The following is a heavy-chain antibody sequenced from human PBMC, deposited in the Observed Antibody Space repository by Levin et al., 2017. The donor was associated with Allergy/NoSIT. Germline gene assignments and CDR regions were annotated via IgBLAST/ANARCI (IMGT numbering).Heavy chain of an antibody. V-gene: IGHV3-33*01. CDR1: GFTFTSYG. CDR3: VRLGSGWCLDY. J-gene: IGHJ4*02. D-gene: IGHD6-19*01. CDR2: IWYDGSKK. Sequence: GGSLRLSCAASGFTFTSYGMHWVRQAPGKGLEWVAVIWYDGSKKYYADSVKGRFTISRDNSKNTLYLQMNSLRAEDTAVYYCVRLGSGWCLDYWGQGTLVTVSS.